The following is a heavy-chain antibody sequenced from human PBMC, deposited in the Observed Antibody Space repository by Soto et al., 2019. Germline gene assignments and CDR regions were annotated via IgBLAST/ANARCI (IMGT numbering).Heavy chain of an antibody. CDR2: ISYDGSET. CDR3: ARPVVASYYYGMDV. V-gene: IGHV3-30-3*01. Sequence: GGSLRLSCVASGFTFSTYAMEWVRQAPGKGLDWVALISYDGSETYYADSVQGRFTISRDNSKNTLSLQMDSLRPEDTAVYFCARPVVASYYYGMDVWGQGTTVTVSS. D-gene: IGHD3-22*01. J-gene: IGHJ6*02. CDR1: GFTFSTYA.